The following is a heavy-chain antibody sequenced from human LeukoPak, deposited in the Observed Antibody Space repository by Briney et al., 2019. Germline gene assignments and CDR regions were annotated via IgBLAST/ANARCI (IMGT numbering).Heavy chain of an antibody. D-gene: IGHD3-22*01. J-gene: IGHJ4*02. CDR3: ARDKSECDSRGRVDY. CDR1: GFAFSSYW. Sequence: GGSLRLSCAASGFAFSSYWMHWVRQVPGKGLVWLSRINGDGSYTKDADSVKGRLTNSQDNAQNTLFLHLSSRSAEGTAVYFCARDKSECDSRGRVDYWGQGTPVTVSS. V-gene: IGHV3-74*01. CDR2: INGDGSYT.